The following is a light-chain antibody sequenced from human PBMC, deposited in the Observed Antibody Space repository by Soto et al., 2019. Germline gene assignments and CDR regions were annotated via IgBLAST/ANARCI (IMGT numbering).Light chain of an antibody. CDR1: QSVSSGH. CDR2: GAS. Sequence: DIVLTQSLGTLSLSPGERASLSCRASQSVSSGHLAWYQQKPGQAPRLLIYGASSRATGIPDRFSGSGSGTDFTLTISRLEPEDYAVYYCQQYGHSLWTFGQGTKVEIK. CDR3: QQYGHSLWT. J-gene: IGKJ1*01. V-gene: IGKV3-20*01.